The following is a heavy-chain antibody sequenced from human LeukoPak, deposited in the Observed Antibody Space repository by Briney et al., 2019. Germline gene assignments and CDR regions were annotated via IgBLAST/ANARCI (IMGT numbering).Heavy chain of an antibody. CDR3: AREEVTMVRGVRGRFDY. V-gene: IGHV3-30-3*01. D-gene: IGHD3-10*01. CDR1: GFTFSSYA. J-gene: IGHJ4*02. CDR2: ISYDGSNK. Sequence: GGSLRLSCAASGFTFSSYAMHWVRQAPGKGLEWVAVISYDGSNKYYADSVKGRFTISRDNSKNTLYLQMNSLRAEDTAVYYCAREEVTMVRGVRGRFDYWGQGTLVTVSS.